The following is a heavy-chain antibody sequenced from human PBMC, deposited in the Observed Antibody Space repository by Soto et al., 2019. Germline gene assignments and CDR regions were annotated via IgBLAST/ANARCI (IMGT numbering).Heavy chain of an antibody. D-gene: IGHD3-10*01. CDR2: IIPLFGTP. CDR3: ARDRDDDGSVNYYNGIDF. V-gene: IGHV1-69*01. J-gene: IGHJ4*02. CDR1: GGIFSAYA. Sequence: QVQLVQSGAEVKKPGSSVKVSCKASGGIFSAYAISWLRQAPGQGLEWMGGIIPLFGTPNYAQRFQGRVTITADESTSTAYMELIRLRSEDTAVYYCARDRDDDGSVNYYNGIDFWGQGTLVTLSS.